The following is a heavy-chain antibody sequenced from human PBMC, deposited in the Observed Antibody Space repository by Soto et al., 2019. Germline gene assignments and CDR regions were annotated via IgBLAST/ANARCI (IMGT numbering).Heavy chain of an antibody. CDR2: IFSNDEK. CDR3: ARISYYDFWEEAYYGMDV. D-gene: IGHD3-3*01. J-gene: IGHJ6*02. V-gene: IGHV2-26*01. CDR1: GFSLSNARMG. Sequence: PTLVNPTETLKLTCTVSGFSLSNARMGVSWIRQPPGKALEWLAHIFSNDEKSYSTSLKSRLTISKDTSKSQVVLTMTNMDPVDTASYYCARISYYDFWEEAYYGMDVWGQGTTVTVSS.